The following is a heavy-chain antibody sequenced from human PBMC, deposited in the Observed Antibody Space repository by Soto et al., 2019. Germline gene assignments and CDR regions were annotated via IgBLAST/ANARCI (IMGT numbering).Heavy chain of an antibody. Sequence: SVKVSCKASGGTFSSYAISWVRQAPGQGLEWMGGIIPIFGTANYAQKFQGRVTITADESTSTAYMELSSLRSEDTAVYYCARNMVRGVIPYFYYGMDVWGQGTTVTVAS. CDR3: ARNMVRGVIPYFYYGMDV. V-gene: IGHV1-69*13. CDR2: IIPIFGTA. D-gene: IGHD3-10*01. J-gene: IGHJ6*02. CDR1: GGTFSSYA.